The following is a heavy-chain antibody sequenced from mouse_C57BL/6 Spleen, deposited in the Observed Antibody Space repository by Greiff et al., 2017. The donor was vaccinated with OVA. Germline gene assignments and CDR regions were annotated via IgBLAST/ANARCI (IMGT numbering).Heavy chain of an antibody. CDR2: IDPEDGDT. CDR3: TTYPIYDGYYYAY. V-gene: IGHV14-1*01. CDR1: GFNITDYY. J-gene: IGHJ3*01. D-gene: IGHD2-3*01. Sequence: EVQLQQSGAELVRPGASVKLSCTASGFNITDYYMHWVKQRPEQGLEWIGRIDPEDGDTEYAPKFQGKATMTADTSSNTAYLQLSSLTSEDAAVYYCTTYPIYDGYYYAYWGQGTLVTVSA.